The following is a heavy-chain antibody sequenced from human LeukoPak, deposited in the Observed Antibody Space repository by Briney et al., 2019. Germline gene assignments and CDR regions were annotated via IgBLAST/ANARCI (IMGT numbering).Heavy chain of an antibody. CDR3: SRIFYHGSTGYYPDH. Sequence: GGSLRLSCAVSGFTFSDHHMDWVHQAPAKGLEWIGCSKNKANAYSTVYAASVKGRFTFSRDDPKNSLYLQMDSLKDEDTAVYYCSRIFYHGSTGYYPDHWGQGTLVTVSS. CDR2: SKNKANAYST. V-gene: IGHV3-72*01. CDR1: GFTFSDHH. J-gene: IGHJ4*02. D-gene: IGHD3-9*01.